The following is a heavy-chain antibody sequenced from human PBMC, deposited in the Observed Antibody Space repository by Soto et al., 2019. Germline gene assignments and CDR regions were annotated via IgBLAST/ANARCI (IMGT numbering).Heavy chain of an antibody. CDR3: ARDLPRDLVRGSFDI. CDR2: IDTRGGSV. CDR1: GYTFTRYN. D-gene: IGHD3-10*01. V-gene: IGHV1-46*01. J-gene: IGHJ3*02. Sequence: QAQLVQSGAEVKKPGASANISCKASGYTFTRYNIHWVRQAPGQGLEWMGIIDTRGGSVDYTQRFQGRVTMTRDTSTGTVYMELSSLGSEDTAVYYCARDLPRDLVRGSFDIWGQGTMVTVSS.